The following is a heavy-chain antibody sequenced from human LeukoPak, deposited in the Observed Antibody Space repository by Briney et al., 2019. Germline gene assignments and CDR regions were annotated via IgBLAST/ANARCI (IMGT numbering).Heavy chain of an antibody. Sequence: GESLKISCKGSGYSFTSYWIGWVRQMPGKGLEWMGIIYPGDFDTRYSPSFQGQVTISADKSISTAYLQWSSLKASDTAMYYCARHSIAVAGTFDYWGQGTLVTVSS. CDR3: ARHSIAVAGTFDY. CDR1: GYSFTSYW. V-gene: IGHV5-51*01. CDR2: IYPGDFDT. J-gene: IGHJ4*02. D-gene: IGHD6-19*01.